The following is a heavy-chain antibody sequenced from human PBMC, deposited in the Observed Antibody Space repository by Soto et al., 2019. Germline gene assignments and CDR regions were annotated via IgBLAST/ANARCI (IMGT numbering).Heavy chain of an antibody. V-gene: IGHV3-21*01. Sequence: EVQLVESGGGLVKPGGSLRLSCAASGFTFSSYSMNWVRQAPGKGLEWVSSISSSSSYIYYADSVKGRFTISRDNAKNALYRQMNSLRAEDTAVYYCARDTYYYGSGSYSPWGQGTLVTVSS. D-gene: IGHD3-10*01. J-gene: IGHJ5*02. CDR3: ARDTYYYGSGSYSP. CDR2: ISSSSSYI. CDR1: GFTFSSYS.